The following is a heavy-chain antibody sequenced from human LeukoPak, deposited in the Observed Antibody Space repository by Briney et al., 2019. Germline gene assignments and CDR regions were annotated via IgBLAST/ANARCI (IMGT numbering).Heavy chain of an antibody. CDR1: GYSISSGYY. D-gene: IGHD7-27*01. CDR2: IYHSGST. J-gene: IGHJ3*02. CDR3: ARLLTGDAFDI. Sequence: PSETLSLTCAVSGYSISSGYYWGWVRQPPGKGLEWIGSIYHSGSTYYNPSLKSRVTIPVDTSKNQFSLKLSSVTAADTAVYYCARLLTGDAFDIWGQGTMVTVSS. V-gene: IGHV4-38-2*01.